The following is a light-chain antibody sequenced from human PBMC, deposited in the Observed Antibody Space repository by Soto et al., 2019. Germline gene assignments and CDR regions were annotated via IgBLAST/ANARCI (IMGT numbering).Light chain of an antibody. CDR1: QSVSSN. CDR2: GAS. CDR3: QQYNNWPYT. V-gene: IGKV3-15*01. Sequence: ETVMTQSPATLSVSPGERATLSCRASQSVSSNLAWYQQKPGQAPRLLIYGASTRATGIPARFSGSGSGTEFPLTISSLQSEDFAVYYCQQYNNWPYTFGQGTKLEIK. J-gene: IGKJ2*01.